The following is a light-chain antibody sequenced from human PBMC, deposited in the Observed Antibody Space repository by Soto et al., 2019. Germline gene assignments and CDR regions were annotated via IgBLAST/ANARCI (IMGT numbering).Light chain of an antibody. CDR3: QQSYSSPPT. CDR2: AAS. CDR1: QSISNY. V-gene: IGKV1-39*01. Sequence: DIQMTQSPSSLSASVGDRVTITCRASQSISNYLNWYQHKPGKAPNLLIYAASTLQSGVPSRFSGSRSGTDFTLTITHLQPDDFASYYCQQSYSSPPTFGQGTKLEIK. J-gene: IGKJ2*01.